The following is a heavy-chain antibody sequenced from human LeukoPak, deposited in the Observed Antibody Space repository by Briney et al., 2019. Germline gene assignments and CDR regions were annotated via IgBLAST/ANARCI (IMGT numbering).Heavy chain of an antibody. D-gene: IGHD1-20*01. J-gene: IGHJ4*02. V-gene: IGHV3-30-3*01. Sequence: PGGAVTLSCVASGCTYSHYRLHSLRPAPGRELEGVARIFYDGSKKYYTVSVRGRFTISRDDSKNTLYLQMNSLRPEDTAIYYCARDGLTGRTDGTLDHWGQGTLVTVSS. CDR2: IFYDGSKK. CDR3: ARDGLTGRTDGTLDH. CDR1: GCTYSHYR.